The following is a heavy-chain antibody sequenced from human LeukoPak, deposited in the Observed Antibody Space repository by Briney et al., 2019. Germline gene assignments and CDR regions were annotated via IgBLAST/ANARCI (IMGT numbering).Heavy chain of an antibody. J-gene: IGHJ4*02. V-gene: IGHV3-23*01. CDR3: AKPRAVGVNTFFDY. D-gene: IGHD2/OR15-2a*01. CDR2: VSGSGGST. Sequence: GGSLRLSCAASGFTFSSYAMRWVRQAPGKGLEWVSSVSGSGGSTYYADSVKGRFTISRDNSKNTLYLQMNSLRVEDTAVYYCAKPRAVGVNTFFDYWGQGTLVTVSS. CDR1: GFTFSSYA.